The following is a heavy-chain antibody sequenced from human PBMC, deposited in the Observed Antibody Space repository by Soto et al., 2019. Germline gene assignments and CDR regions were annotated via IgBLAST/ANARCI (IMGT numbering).Heavy chain of an antibody. CDR3: ARDLGNIDSYGVWNRFDP. CDR1: GYTFTSYG. Sequence: QVQLVQSGAEVKKPGASVKVSCKASGYTFTSYGISWVRQAPGQGLEWMGWISAYNGNTNYAQKLQGRVTMTTDQCTSPAYIELRSLGSDDTAVYYCARDLGNIDSYGVWNRFDPWGQGTLVTVSS. V-gene: IGHV1-18*04. CDR2: ISAYNGNT. D-gene: IGHD5-18*01. J-gene: IGHJ5*02.